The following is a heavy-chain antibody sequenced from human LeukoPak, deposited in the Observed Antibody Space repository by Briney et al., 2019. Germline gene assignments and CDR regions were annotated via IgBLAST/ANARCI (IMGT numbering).Heavy chain of an antibody. J-gene: IGHJ4*02. V-gene: IGHV4-39*07. D-gene: IGHD4-17*01. CDR1: GGSISSSSYY. CDR2: IYYSGST. CDR3: ARWDYGDYCFDY. Sequence: SETLSLTCTVSGGSISSSSYYWGWIRQPPGKGLEWIGSIYYSGSTYYNPSLKSRVTMSVDTSKNQFSLKLSSVTAADTAVYYCARWDYGDYCFDYWGQGTLVTVSS.